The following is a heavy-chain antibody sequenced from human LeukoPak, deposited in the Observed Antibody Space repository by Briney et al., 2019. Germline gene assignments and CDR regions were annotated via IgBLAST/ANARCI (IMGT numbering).Heavy chain of an antibody. V-gene: IGHV3-15*01. CDR1: GFTFINAW. Sequence: GGSLRLSCAASGFTFINAWMSWIRQAPGKGLEWVGRIKSKTDGGTTDYAAPVKGRFTISRDDSKNTLYLQMNSLKTEDTAVYLCATIPPGRYCSSPSCYWGHWGQGTLVTVSS. CDR2: IKSKTDGGTT. CDR3: ATIPPGRYCSSPSCYWGH. D-gene: IGHD2-2*01. J-gene: IGHJ4*02.